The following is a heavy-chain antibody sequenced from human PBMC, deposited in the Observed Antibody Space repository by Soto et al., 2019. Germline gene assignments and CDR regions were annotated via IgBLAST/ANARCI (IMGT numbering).Heavy chain of an antibody. CDR3: ARVPPRYSKTYDY. CDR2: INHSGSA. J-gene: IGHJ4*02. CDR1: GGSFSGHY. D-gene: IGHD6-13*01. Sequence: PSETLSLTCAVYGGSFSGHYWSWIRQPPGKGLEWIGEINHSGSANYNPSLKSRVTISVDTSKNQFSLKLSSVTAADTAVYYCARVPPRYSKTYDYWGQGTLVTVSS. V-gene: IGHV4-34*01.